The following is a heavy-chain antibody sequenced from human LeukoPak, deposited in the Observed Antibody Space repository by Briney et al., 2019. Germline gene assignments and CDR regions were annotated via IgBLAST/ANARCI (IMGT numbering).Heavy chain of an antibody. CDR3: TRQSDLGSSGAF. V-gene: IGHV1-46*01. Sequence: ASVKVSCKASGYTFTTYFMHWVRQAPGQGLEWMGMINPGSGSTSYPRKFQGRVTMTEDMSSTTVYMELISLRSEDTAVYYCTRQSDLGSSGAFWGQGTPVTVSS. CDR2: INPGSGST. J-gene: IGHJ4*02. CDR1: GYTFTTYF. D-gene: IGHD3-10*01.